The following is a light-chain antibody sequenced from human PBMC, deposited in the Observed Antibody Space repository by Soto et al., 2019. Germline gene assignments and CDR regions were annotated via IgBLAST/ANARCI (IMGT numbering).Light chain of an antibody. J-gene: IGKJ4*01. Sequence: EIVLTQSPATLSLSPGERATLSCRASQSVGSYLAWYQQKPGQAPRLLIYDASNRATGIPARFSGSGSGTDFTLTISSLEPEDFAVYFCQQRRNWPPLTFGGGTKVEI. V-gene: IGKV3-11*01. CDR3: QQRRNWPPLT. CDR1: QSVGSY. CDR2: DAS.